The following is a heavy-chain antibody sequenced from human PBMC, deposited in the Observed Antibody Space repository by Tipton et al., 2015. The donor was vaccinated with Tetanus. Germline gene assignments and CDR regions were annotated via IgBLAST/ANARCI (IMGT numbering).Heavy chain of an antibody. J-gene: IGHJ4*02. D-gene: IGHD3-3*01. CDR1: GGSIRGGTFY. Sequence: TLSLTCTVSGGSIRGGTFYWGWIRQPPGKGLEWIGRIYESGDTYYIPSLKSRVTISLDRSNNQFSLNLNSMTAADTGVDYCARHKSGCFTPVDYWGQGNLVTFSS. CDR3: ARHKSGCFTPVDY. V-gene: IGHV4-39*01. CDR2: IYESGDT.